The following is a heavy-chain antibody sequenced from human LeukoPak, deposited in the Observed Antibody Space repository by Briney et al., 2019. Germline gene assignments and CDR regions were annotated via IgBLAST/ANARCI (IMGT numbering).Heavy chain of an antibody. CDR1: GFTFSSYA. CDR3: ARGTYYYDSSGRTLDY. V-gene: IGHV3-23*01. J-gene: IGHJ4*02. Sequence: GGSLRLSCAASGFTFSSYAMSWVRQAPGKGLEWVSAISGSGGSTYYADSVKGRFTISRDNSKNTLYLQMNSLRAEDTAVYYCARGTYYYDSSGRTLDYWGQGTLVTVSS. D-gene: IGHD3-22*01. CDR2: ISGSGGST.